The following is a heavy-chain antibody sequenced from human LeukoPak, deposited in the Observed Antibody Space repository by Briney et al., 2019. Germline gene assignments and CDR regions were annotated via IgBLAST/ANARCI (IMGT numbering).Heavy chain of an antibody. D-gene: IGHD6-19*01. Sequence: SETLSLTCAVSGGSISSDGYSWSWIRQPPGKGLEWIGYIYPSGSTYYNPSLKSRVTISVDRSKNQFSLKLNSVTAADTAGYYCARASVVAGSGLDYWGQGTLVTVSS. CDR1: GGSISSDGYS. CDR2: IYPSGST. CDR3: ARASVVAGSGLDY. J-gene: IGHJ4*02. V-gene: IGHV4-30-2*01.